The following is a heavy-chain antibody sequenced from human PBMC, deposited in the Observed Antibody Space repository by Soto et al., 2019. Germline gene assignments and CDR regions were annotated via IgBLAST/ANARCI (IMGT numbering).Heavy chain of an antibody. CDR1: GFTFSSYA. J-gene: IGHJ6*02. V-gene: IGHV3-23*01. D-gene: IGHD3-9*01. CDR2: ISGSGGST. CDR3: AKELTILSYLYYSDGMDV. Sequence: GGSLRLSCAASGFTFSSYAMSWVRQAPGKGLEWVSAISGSGGSTYYADSVKGRFTISRDNSKNTRYLQMNSLRAEDTAVYYCAKELTILSYLYYSDGMDVSGQGAMLTV.